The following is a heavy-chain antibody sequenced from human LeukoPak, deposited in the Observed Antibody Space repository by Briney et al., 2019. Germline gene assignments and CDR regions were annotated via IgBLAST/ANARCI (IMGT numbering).Heavy chain of an antibody. V-gene: IGHV4-59*01. CDR3: ATGPFSYYFDY. Sequence: SETLSLTCTVSGGSISSYYWSWIRQPPGKGLEWIGYIYYSGSTNYNPSLKSRVTISVDTSKNQFSLKLSSATAADTAVYYCATGPFSYYFDYWGQGTLVTVSS. CDR2: IYYSGST. CDR1: GGSISSYY. J-gene: IGHJ4*02. D-gene: IGHD2-8*02.